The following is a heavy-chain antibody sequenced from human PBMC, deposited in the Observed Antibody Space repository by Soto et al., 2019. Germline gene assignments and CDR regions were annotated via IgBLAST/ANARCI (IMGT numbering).Heavy chain of an antibody. CDR1: GYTFTSYA. CDR2: INAGNGNT. D-gene: IGHD1-26*01. Sequence: ASVKVSCKASGYTFTSYAMHWVRQAPGQRLGWMGWINAGNGNTKYSQKFQGRVTITRDTSASTAYMELSSLRSEDTAVYYCARDLFSSGSYGDDAFDIWGQGTMVTVSS. CDR3: ARDLFSSGSYGDDAFDI. V-gene: IGHV1-3*01. J-gene: IGHJ3*02.